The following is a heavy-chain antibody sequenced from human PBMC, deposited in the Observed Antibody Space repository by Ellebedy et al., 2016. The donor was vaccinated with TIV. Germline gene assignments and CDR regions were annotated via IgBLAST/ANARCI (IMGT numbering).Heavy chain of an antibody. CDR2: MHRGDIP. V-gene: IGHV3-66*01. CDR1: GFTFSSYA. J-gene: IGHJ6*02. Sequence: PGGSLRLSCAASGFTFSSYAMHWVRQAPGKGLEWVSVMHRGDIPYYAESVKGRLTISRDYSKNTLYLQSNSLRAEDTADSFCARAYGDSLAPYIYYGMDVWGQGTTVTVSS. D-gene: IGHD4-17*01. CDR3: ARAYGDSLAPYIYYGMDV.